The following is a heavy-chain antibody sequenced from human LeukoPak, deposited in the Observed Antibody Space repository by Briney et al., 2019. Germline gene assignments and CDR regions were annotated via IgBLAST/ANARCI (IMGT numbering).Heavy chain of an antibody. CDR3: ARTASYSGNYYGYFQY. J-gene: IGHJ1*01. CDR2: INTDGSTT. CDR1: GFTFTNYW. V-gene: IGHV3-74*01. D-gene: IGHD1-26*01. Sequence: GGSLRLSCAAPGFTFTNYWMHWVRQAPGKGLVWVSRINTDGSTTNYADSVKGRFTISRDIAKNTLYLQMNSLTAEDTAVYYCARTASYSGNYYGYFQYWGQGALVTVSS.